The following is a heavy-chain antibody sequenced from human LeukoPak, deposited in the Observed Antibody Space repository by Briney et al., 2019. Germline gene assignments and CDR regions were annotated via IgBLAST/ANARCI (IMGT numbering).Heavy chain of an antibody. CDR3: AKSSDYYGSGSYLVASYFGDYFDY. J-gene: IGHJ4*02. Sequence: GGSLRLSCAASGFTFSSYGMHWVRQAPGKGLEWVAVISYDGSNKYYADSVKGRFTISRDNSKNTLYLQMNSLRAEDTAVYYCAKSSDYYGSGSYLVASYFGDYFDYWGQGTPVTVSS. V-gene: IGHV3-30*18. CDR1: GFTFSSYG. D-gene: IGHD3-10*01. CDR2: ISYDGSNK.